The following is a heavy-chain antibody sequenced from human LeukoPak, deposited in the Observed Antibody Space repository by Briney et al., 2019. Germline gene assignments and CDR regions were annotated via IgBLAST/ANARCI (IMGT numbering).Heavy chain of an antibody. CDR2: ISGSGGST. J-gene: IGHJ4*02. CDR3: AKPDPFGGVIVTFDY. V-gene: IGHV3-23*01. Sequence: GGSLRLSCAASGFTFSSYGMHWVRQAPGKGLEWVSAISGSGGSTYYADSVKGRFTISRDNSKNTLYLQMNSLRAEDTAVYYCAKPDPFGGVIVTFDYWGQGTLVTVSS. CDR1: GFTFSSYG. D-gene: IGHD3-16*02.